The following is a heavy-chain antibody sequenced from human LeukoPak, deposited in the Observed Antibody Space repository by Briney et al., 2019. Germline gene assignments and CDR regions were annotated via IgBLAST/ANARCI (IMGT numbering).Heavy chain of an antibody. J-gene: IGHJ5*02. CDR3: ARYSSGWYGRNWFDP. Sequence: SESLSLTCTVSGGSINSYYWSWIRQPPGKGLEWIGYIYYSGSTNYNPSLKSRVTISVDTSKNQFSLKLSSVTAADTAVYYCARYSSGWYGRNWFDPWGQGTLVTVSS. CDR1: GGSINSYY. CDR2: IYYSGST. D-gene: IGHD6-19*01. V-gene: IGHV4-59*01.